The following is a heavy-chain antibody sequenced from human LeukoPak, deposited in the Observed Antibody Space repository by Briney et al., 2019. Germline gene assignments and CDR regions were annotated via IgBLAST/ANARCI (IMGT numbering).Heavy chain of an antibody. CDR3: AKREEAFDI. CDR1: GFTVKSNY. V-gene: IGHV3-23*01. CDR2: ISGSGGST. J-gene: IGHJ3*02. D-gene: IGHD1-26*01. Sequence: GSLRLSCAASGFTVKSNYMSWVRQAPGKGLEWVSAISGSGGSTYYADSVKGRFTISRDNSKNTLYLQMNSLRAEDTAVYYCAKREEAFDIWGQGTMVTVSS.